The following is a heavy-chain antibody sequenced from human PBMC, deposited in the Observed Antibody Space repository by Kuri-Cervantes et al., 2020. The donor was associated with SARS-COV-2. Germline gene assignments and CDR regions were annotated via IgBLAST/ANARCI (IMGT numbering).Heavy chain of an antibody. CDR3: ARGRGGCSGGSCYGWFDP. CDR1: EFTFSSYG. Sequence: GESLKISCAASEFTFSSYGMHWVRQAPGKGLEWVSSISSSSSYIYYADSVKGRFTISRDNAKNSLYLQMNSLRAEDTAVYYCARGRGGCSGGSCYGWFDPWGQGTLVTVSS. V-gene: IGHV3-21*01. CDR2: ISSSSSYI. J-gene: IGHJ5*02. D-gene: IGHD2-15*01.